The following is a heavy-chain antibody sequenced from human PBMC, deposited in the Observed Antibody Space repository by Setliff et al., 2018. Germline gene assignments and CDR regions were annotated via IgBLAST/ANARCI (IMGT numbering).Heavy chain of an antibody. CDR2: ISWNSGSI. J-gene: IGHJ6*02. V-gene: IGHV3-9*01. Sequence: PGGSLRLSCAASGFTFVNYWMHWVRQAPGKGLEWVSGISWNSGSIGYADSVKGRFTISRDNAKNSLYLQMNSLRAEDTAVYYCARGSLSAFGELSGYYYYGMDVWGQGTTVTVSS. D-gene: IGHD3-10*01. CDR3: ARGSLSAFGELSGYYYYGMDV. CDR1: GFTFVNYW.